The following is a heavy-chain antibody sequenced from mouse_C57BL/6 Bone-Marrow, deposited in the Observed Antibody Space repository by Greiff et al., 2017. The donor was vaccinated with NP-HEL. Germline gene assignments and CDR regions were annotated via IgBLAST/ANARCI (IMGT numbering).Heavy chain of an antibody. CDR3: ARSHYYYGSSGFAY. CDR2: IYPGGGYT. CDR1: GYTFTNYW. Sequence: VQLQQSGAELVRPGTSVKMSCKASGYTFTNYWIGWAKQRPGHGLEWIGDIYPGGGYTNYNEKFKGKATLTADKSSSTAYMQVSSLTSEDSAIYYCARSHYYYGSSGFAYWGQGTLVTVSA. V-gene: IGHV1-63*01. J-gene: IGHJ3*01. D-gene: IGHD1-1*01.